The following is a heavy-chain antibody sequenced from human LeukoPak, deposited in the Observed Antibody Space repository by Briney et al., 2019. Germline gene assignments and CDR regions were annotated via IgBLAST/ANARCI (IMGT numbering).Heavy chain of an antibody. V-gene: IGHV3-30*18. CDR1: GFTFSSYG. CDR2: ISYDARNK. CDR3: AKVRRITGTTSLDS. D-gene: IGHD1-7*01. J-gene: IGHJ4*02. Sequence: GRSLRLSCAASGFTFSSYGMHWVRQPPGKGLEWVAVISYDARNKFYADSLKGRFTISRDNSKNTLYLQMDSLRDKDTAVYYCAKVRRITGTTSLDSWGQGTLVTVSS.